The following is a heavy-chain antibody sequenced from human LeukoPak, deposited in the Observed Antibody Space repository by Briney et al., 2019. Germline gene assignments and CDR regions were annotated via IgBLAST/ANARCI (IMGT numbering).Heavy chain of an antibody. J-gene: IGHJ5*02. CDR1: GFTFDDYA. V-gene: IGHV3-9*01. Sequence: PGGSLRLSCAASGFTFDDYAMLWVRQAPGKGLEWVSGISWNSGSIGYADSVKGRFTISRDNAKNSLYLQMNSLRAEDTALYYCAKDRVSGPPYNWFDPWGQGTLVTVSS. CDR3: AKDRVSGPPYNWFDP. CDR2: ISWNSGSI. D-gene: IGHD6-19*01.